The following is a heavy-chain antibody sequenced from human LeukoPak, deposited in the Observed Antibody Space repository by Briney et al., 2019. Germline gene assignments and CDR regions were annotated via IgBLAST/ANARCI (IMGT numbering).Heavy chain of an antibody. J-gene: IGHJ4*02. D-gene: IGHD4-17*01. CDR2: ISYDGSDK. V-gene: IGHV3-30*18. CDR3: AKDRDDYGDDGPDY. Sequence: GGSLRLSCAASGFTFSSYGMHWVRQAPGKGLEWVAVISYDGSDKYYADSVKGRFTISRDNSKNTLYLQMNSLRAEDTAVYYCAKDRDDYGDDGPDYWGQGTLVTVSS. CDR1: GFTFSSYG.